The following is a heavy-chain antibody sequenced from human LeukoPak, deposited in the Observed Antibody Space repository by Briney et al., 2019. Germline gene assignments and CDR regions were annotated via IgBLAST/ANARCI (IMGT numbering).Heavy chain of an antibody. CDR1: GYSISSGYY. Sequence: PSETLSLTCAVSGYSISSGYYWGWIRQPPGKGLEWIGSIYHSGSTYYNPSLKSRVTMSVDTSKNQFSLKLSSVTAADTAAYYCASYLVGATTRDAFDIWGQGTMVTVSS. CDR3: ASYLVGATTRDAFDI. D-gene: IGHD1-26*01. J-gene: IGHJ3*02. V-gene: IGHV4-38-2*01. CDR2: IYHSGST.